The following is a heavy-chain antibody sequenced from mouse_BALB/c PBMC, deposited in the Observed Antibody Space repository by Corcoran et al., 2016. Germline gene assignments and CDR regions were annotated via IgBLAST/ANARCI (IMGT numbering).Heavy chain of an antibody. CDR3: ARFYYGSSYYLDY. J-gene: IGHJ2*01. Sequence: QIQLVQSGPELKKPGETVKISCKASGYTFTNYGMNWVKQAPGKGLKWMGWINTYTGEPTYADDFKGRFAFSLETSASTAYLQINNLKNEDTATYFCARFYYGSSYYLDYWGQGTTLTVSS. CDR2: INTYTGEP. V-gene: IGHV9-3-1*01. D-gene: IGHD1-1*01. CDR1: GYTFTNYG.